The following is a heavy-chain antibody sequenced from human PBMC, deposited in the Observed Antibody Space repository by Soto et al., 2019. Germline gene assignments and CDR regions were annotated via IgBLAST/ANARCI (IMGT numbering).Heavy chain of an antibody. Sequence: QLQLVQSGAEVKERGSSVKISCKTSGGNFNTYALTWVRQAPGQGLEWIGGIIPMFDIKNVAQRFQSRVTLNADDSMTTAYMEMTSLRSDDTAVYYCAKEAGDHWGQGTLVTVSS. CDR3: AKEAGDH. V-gene: IGHV1-69*01. D-gene: IGHD3-10*01. J-gene: IGHJ4*02. CDR1: GGNFNTYA. CDR2: IIPMFDIK.